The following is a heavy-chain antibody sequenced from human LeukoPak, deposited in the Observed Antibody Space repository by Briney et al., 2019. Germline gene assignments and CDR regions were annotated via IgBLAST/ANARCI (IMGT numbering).Heavy chain of an antibody. CDR1: GFTFSSYG. CDR2: ISYDGSNK. D-gene: IGHD4-11*01. CDR3: AKVYDYSNRLYYMDV. Sequence: GGSLRLSCAASGFTFSSYGMHCVRQAPGKGLEGVAVISYDGSNKYCADSVKGRFTISRDNSKNTLYLQMNSLRAEDTAVYYCAKVYDYSNRLYYMDVWGKGTTVTVSS. J-gene: IGHJ6*03. V-gene: IGHV3-30*18.